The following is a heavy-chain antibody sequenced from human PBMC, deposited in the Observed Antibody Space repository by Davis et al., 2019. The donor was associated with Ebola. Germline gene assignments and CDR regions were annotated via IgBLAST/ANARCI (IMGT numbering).Heavy chain of an antibody. D-gene: IGHD6-13*01. Sequence: PGGSLRLSCAASGFTFSNYAIHWVRQAPGKGPEWLAFVRYDGSDKYYADSVRGRFTLSRDNSKNTVYLQMNSLRAEDTAVYYCAKEVAAVGRPLFEYWGQGTLVTVSS. CDR3: AKEVAAVGRPLFEY. J-gene: IGHJ4*02. CDR1: GFTFSNYA. V-gene: IGHV3-30*02. CDR2: VRYDGSDK.